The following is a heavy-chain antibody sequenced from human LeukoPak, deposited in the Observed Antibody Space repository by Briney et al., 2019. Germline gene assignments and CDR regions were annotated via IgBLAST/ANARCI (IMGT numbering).Heavy chain of an antibody. J-gene: IGHJ4*02. CDR1: GGTFSSYA. V-gene: IGHV1-69*04. Sequence: SVKVSCKASGGTFSSYAISWVRQAPGQGLEWMGRIIPILGIANYAQKFQGRVTITADKSTSTAYMELSSLRSEDTAVYYCARDSSFGYYCDSSPFDYWGQGTLVTVSS. D-gene: IGHD3-22*01. CDR2: IIPILGIA. CDR3: ARDSSFGYYCDSSPFDY.